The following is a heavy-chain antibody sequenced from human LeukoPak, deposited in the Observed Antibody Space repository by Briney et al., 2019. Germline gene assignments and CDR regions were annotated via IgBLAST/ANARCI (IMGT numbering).Heavy chain of an antibody. CDR2: INSDGSST. Sequence: GGSLRLSCAASGFTLSNYWMHWVRQAPGKGLVWVSRINSDGSSTNYADSVKGRFTISRDNAKNTLYLQMNSLRAEDTAVYYCIRASEYYYDSKPDHWGQGTLVTVSS. V-gene: IGHV3-74*01. J-gene: IGHJ4*02. D-gene: IGHD3-22*01. CDR3: IRASEYYYDSKPDH. CDR1: GFTLSNYW.